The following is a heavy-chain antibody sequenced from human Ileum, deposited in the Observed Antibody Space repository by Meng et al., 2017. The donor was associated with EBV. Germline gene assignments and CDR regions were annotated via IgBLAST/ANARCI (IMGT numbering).Heavy chain of an antibody. J-gene: IGHJ4*02. Sequence: RLLNPSQTPSMAFANSGDSVSSIRGDWDWVRQSASRGLEWLGRTYNRSKWNTDDAVTVSSRITISPDTSKKQFSLQLNSATPYDTAVYYWSRGSYYFDSWGQGTLVTVSS. CDR2: TYNRSKWNT. D-gene: IGHD1-26*01. CDR3: SRGSYYFDS. CDR1: GDSVSSIRGD. V-gene: IGHV6-1*01.